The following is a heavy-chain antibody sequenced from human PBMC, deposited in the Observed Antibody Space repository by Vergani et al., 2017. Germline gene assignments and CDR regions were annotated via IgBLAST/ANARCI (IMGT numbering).Heavy chain of an antibody. Sequence: EVQLLESGGDLVQPWGSLRLSCAASGFTFSSYAMSWVRQAPGKGLEWVSIITSSGATTYYTDSVKGRFTISRDNSKNTLYLQMNSLKAEDTAVYYCARLRSSWYSDASDYWGQGTLVTVSS. J-gene: IGHJ4*02. D-gene: IGHD6-13*01. CDR2: ITSSGATT. CDR3: ARLRSSWYSDASDY. V-gene: IGHV3-23*01. CDR1: GFTFSSYA.